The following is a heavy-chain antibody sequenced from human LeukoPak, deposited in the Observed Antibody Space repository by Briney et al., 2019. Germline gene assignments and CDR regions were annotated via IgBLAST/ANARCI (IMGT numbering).Heavy chain of an antibody. Sequence: GGSLRLSCAASGFTFSSFGMSWVRQAPGKGLEWVSAISSTGGTAYYADSVKGRFTISRDNSKNTLYLQMNSLRAEDTAVYYCAAVVNYGDYVYWGQGTLVTVSS. J-gene: IGHJ4*02. V-gene: IGHV3-23*01. D-gene: IGHD4-17*01. CDR3: AAVVNYGDYVY. CDR2: ISSTGGTA. CDR1: GFTFSSFG.